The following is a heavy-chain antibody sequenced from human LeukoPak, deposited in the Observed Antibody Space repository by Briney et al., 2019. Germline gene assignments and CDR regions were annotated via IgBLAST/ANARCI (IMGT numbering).Heavy chain of an antibody. D-gene: IGHD6-6*01. J-gene: IGHJ6*03. Sequence: GGSLRLSCAASGFPFSSSWMSWVRRAPGKGLEGVANIKQDGSEKYYVDSVKGRFTISRDNAKNSLYLQMNSLRAEDTAVYYCARHPPAGIAARNYYYYYMDVWGKGTTVTVSS. V-gene: IGHV3-7*01. CDR3: ARHPPAGIAARNYYYYYMDV. CDR1: GFPFSSSW. CDR2: IKQDGSEK.